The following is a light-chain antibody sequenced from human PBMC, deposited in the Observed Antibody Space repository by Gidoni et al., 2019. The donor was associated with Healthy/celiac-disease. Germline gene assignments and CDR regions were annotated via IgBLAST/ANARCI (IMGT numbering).Light chain of an antibody. J-gene: IGKJ4*01. CDR2: DAS. CDR3: QQRSNWPPALT. Sequence: DIVLTHSPATLSLSPGERATLACRASQSVSSYLAWYQQKPGQAPRLLIYDASNWATGIPARFSGSGSGTDFTLTISILEPEDFAVYYCQQRSNWPPALTFGGXTKVEIK. V-gene: IGKV3-11*01. CDR1: QSVSSY.